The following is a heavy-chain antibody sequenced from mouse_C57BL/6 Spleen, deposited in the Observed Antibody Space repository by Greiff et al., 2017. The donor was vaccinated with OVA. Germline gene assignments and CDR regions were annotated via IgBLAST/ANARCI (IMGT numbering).Heavy chain of an antibody. Sequence: QVQLKQPGAELVRPGSSVKLSCKASGYTFTSYWMHWVKQRPIQGLEWIGNIDPSDSETHYNQKFKDKATLTVDKSSSTAYMQLSSLTSEDSAVYYCASLITTVVANYWYFDVWGTGTTVTVSS. D-gene: IGHD1-1*01. CDR1: GYTFTSYW. J-gene: IGHJ1*03. V-gene: IGHV1-52*01. CDR2: IDPSDSET. CDR3: ASLITTVVANYWYFDV.